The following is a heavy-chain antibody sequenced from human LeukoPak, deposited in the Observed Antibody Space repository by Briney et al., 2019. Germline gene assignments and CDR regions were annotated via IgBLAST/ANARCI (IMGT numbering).Heavy chain of an antibody. CDR1: GYTFTGYY. CDR2: INPNSGGT. D-gene: IGHD5-18*01. CDR3: ARASGLGYSYEIDY. Sequence: ASVKVSCKASGYTFTGYYMHWVRQAPGQGLEWMGWINPNSGGTNYAQKFQGRVTMTRDTSISTAYMELSRLRSDDTAMYYCARASGLGYSYEIDYWGQGTLVTVSS. J-gene: IGHJ4*02. V-gene: IGHV1-2*02.